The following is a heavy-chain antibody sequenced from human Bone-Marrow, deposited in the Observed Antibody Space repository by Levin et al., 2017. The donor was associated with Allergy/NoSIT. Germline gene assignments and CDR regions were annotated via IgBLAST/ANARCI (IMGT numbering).Heavy chain of an antibody. D-gene: IGHD3-3*01. Sequence: SCAASGFTFSSYSMNWVRQAPGKGLEWVSSISSSSSYIYYADSVKGRFTISRDNAKNSLYLQMNSLRAEDTAVYYCARARYYDFWSVLDYWGQGTLVTVSS. CDR1: GFTFSSYS. J-gene: IGHJ4*02. CDR3: ARARYYDFWSVLDY. CDR2: ISSSSSYI. V-gene: IGHV3-21*01.